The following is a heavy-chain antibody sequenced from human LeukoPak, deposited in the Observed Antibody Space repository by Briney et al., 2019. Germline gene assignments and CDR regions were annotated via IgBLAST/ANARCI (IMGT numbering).Heavy chain of an antibody. J-gene: IGHJ4*02. CDR1: GGSISSSSYY. D-gene: IGHD6-13*01. CDR2: IYTSGGT. V-gene: IGHV4-61*02. Sequence: SETLSLTCTVSGGSISSSSYYWSWIRQPAGKGLEWIGRIYTSGGTNYNPSLKSRVTMSVDTSKNQFSLKLSSVTAADTAVYYCARWIAAAGFDYWGQGTLVTVSS. CDR3: ARWIAAAGFDY.